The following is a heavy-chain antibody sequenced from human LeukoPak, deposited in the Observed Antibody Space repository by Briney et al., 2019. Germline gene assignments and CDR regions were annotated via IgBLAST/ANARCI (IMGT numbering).Heavy chain of an antibody. CDR2: IYYSGST. Sequence: SETLSLTCTVSGGSISSGGYSWSWIRQHPGKGLEWIGYIYYSGSTYYNPSLKSRVTISVDTSKNQFSLKLSSVTAADTAVYYCARGIVLRYFDWLVNWFDPWGQGTLVTVSS. CDR3: ARGIVLRYFDWLVNWFDP. D-gene: IGHD3-9*01. V-gene: IGHV4-31*03. J-gene: IGHJ5*02. CDR1: GGSISSGGYS.